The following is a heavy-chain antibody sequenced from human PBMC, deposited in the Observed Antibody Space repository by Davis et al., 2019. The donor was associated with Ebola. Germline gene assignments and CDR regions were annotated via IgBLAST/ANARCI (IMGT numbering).Heavy chain of an antibody. CDR2: IKQDGSEK. CDR3: ASNSGYYYYGMDV. CDR1: GFIFSSYW. Sequence: GESLKISCAASGFIFSSYWMSWVRQAPGKGLEWVANIKQDGSEKYYVDSVKGRFTISRDNAKNSLYLQMNSLRAEDTAVYYCASNSGYYYYGMDVWGQGTTVTVSS. V-gene: IGHV3-7*01. D-gene: IGHD1-26*01. J-gene: IGHJ6*02.